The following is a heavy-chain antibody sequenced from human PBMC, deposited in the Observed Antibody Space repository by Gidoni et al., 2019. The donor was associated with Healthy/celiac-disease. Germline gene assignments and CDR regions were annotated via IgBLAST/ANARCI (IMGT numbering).Heavy chain of an antibody. V-gene: IGHV3-33*01. J-gene: IGHJ2*01. Sequence: QVQLVESGGGVVQPGRSLRLSCSASGFTVRTYGLHWSRQAPGKGLEWVAVIWYDGSNQYYADSVKGRFTISRDNSKNTLYLQMNSLRAEDTAVYYCARPAWGYGDYIGGLNWYFDLWGRGTLVTVSS. D-gene: IGHD4-17*01. CDR1: GFTVRTYG. CDR2: IWYDGSNQ. CDR3: ARPAWGYGDYIGGLNWYFDL.